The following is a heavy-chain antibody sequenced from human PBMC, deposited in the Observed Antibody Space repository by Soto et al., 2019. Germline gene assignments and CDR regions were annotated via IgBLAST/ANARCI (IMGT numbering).Heavy chain of an antibody. Sequence: SQTLSLTCTVSGGSISSYYWSWIRQPPGKGLEWIGYIYYSGSTNYNPSLKSRVTISVDTSKNQFSLKLSSVTAADTAVYYCARAVFGGSYGYTREYYMDVWGKGNTVTGSS. CDR2: IYYSGST. CDR1: GGSISSYY. V-gene: IGHV4-59*01. CDR3: ARAVFGGSYGYTREYYMDV. D-gene: IGHD5-18*01. J-gene: IGHJ6*03.